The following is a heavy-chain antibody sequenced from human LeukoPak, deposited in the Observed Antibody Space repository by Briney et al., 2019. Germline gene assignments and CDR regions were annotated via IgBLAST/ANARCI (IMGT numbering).Heavy chain of an antibody. CDR2: IKHDGSEK. CDR3: ATDRGWRTSGYYLYYFEY. V-gene: IGHV3-7*01. Sequence: GGSLRLSCAASGFIFTNYFMSWVRQAPGKGLEWVASIKHDGSEKYYVDSVRDRFTISRDNTMNSLYLQMSSLRAEDTAVYYCATDRGWRTSGYYLYYFEYWGQGTLVTYSS. D-gene: IGHD3-3*01. CDR1: GFIFTNYF. J-gene: IGHJ4*02.